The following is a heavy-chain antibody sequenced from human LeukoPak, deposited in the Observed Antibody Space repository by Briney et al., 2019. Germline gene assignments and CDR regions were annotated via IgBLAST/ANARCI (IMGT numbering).Heavy chain of an antibody. Sequence: SETLSLTCAVYGGSFSGYYWSWIRQPPGKGLEWIGEINHSGSTNYNPSLKSRVTISVDTSKNQFSLKLRSVTAADTAVYYCARLDISAPHWYFDLWGRGTLVTVSS. CDR3: ARLDISAPHWYFDL. D-gene: IGHD3-9*01. V-gene: IGHV4-34*01. CDR1: GGSFSGYY. J-gene: IGHJ2*01. CDR2: INHSGST.